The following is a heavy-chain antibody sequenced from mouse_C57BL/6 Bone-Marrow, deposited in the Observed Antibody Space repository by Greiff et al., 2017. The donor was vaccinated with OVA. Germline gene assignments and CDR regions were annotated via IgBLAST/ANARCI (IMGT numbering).Heavy chain of an antibody. CDR1: GFTFSSYA. CDR2: ISDGGSYT. Sequence: EVMLVESGGGLVKPGGSLKLSCAASGFTFSSYAMSWVRQTPEKRLEWVATISDGGSYTYYPDNVKGRFTISRDNAKNNLYLQMSQLKSEDTAMYYGASELGRKEYWGQGTTLTVSS. CDR3: ASELGRKEY. J-gene: IGHJ2*01. D-gene: IGHD4-1*01. V-gene: IGHV5-4*03.